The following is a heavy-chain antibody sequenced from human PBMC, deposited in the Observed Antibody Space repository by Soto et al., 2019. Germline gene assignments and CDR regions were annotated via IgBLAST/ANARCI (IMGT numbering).Heavy chain of an antibody. D-gene: IGHD6-13*01. Sequence: ASETLSLTCAVYGGSFSGYYWSWIRQPPGKGLEWIGEINHSGSTNYNPSLKSRVTISVDTSKNQFSLKLSSVTAADTAVYYCARGTFASFIAAAGTFDYWGQGTLVTVSS. V-gene: IGHV4-34*01. J-gene: IGHJ4*02. CDR3: ARGTFASFIAAAGTFDY. CDR2: INHSGST. CDR1: GGSFSGYY.